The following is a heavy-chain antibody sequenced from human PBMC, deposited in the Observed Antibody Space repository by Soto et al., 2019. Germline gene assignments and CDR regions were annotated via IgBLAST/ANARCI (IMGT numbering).Heavy chain of an antibody. CDR2: GYGYST. Sequence: EVQLLESGGGLVQPGGSLRLSCTASGFTLSSYAMSWVRQAPGKGLEWVSGYGYSTYYADSVKGRFTISRDNSKNTLFVQITSLGAEDTAVYYCTKGWGDIWGQGTMVTVSS. V-gene: IGHV3-23*01. D-gene: IGHD1-26*01. CDR1: GFTLSSYA. CDR3: TKGWGDI. J-gene: IGHJ3*02.